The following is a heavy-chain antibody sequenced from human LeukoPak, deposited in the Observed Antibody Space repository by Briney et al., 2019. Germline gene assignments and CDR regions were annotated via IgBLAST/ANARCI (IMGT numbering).Heavy chain of an antibody. Sequence: GASVKVSCKASGGTFSSYAISWVRQAPGQGREGVGGIIPIFGTANYAQKFRGRVTITADESTSTAYMELSSLRSEDTAVYYCAKGVVAATHRYYYYYYGMDVWGKGTTVTVSS. J-gene: IGHJ6*04. CDR2: IIPIFGTA. V-gene: IGHV1-69*13. D-gene: IGHD2-15*01. CDR1: GGTFSSYA. CDR3: AKGVVAATHRYYYYYYGMDV.